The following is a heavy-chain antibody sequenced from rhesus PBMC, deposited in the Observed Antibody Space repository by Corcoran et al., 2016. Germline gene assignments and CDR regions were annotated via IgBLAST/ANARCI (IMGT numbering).Heavy chain of an antibody. CDR1: GFTFSDYY. CDR3: AREGGSWRFDY. J-gene: IGHJ4*01. CDR2: FSNGGGSP. D-gene: IGHD6-25*01. Sequence: EVQLVESGGGLAKPGGSLRLSCAASGFTFSDYYMDWVRQAPGKGLEWVSRFSNGGGSPWYTDSVKCIFTISRENAKNTLYLQMNSLRAEDTAVYYCAREGGSWRFDYWGQGVLVTVSS. V-gene: IGHV3-178*01.